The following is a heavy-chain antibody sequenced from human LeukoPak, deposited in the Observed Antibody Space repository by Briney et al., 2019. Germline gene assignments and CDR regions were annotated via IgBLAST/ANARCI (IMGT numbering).Heavy chain of an antibody. Sequence: SETLSLTCTVSGGSISSSSYYWGWIRQPPGKGLEWIGSIYYSGSTYYDPSLKSRVTISVDTSKNQFSLKLSSVTAADTAVYYCARSSPMVRDLIDYWGQGTLVTVSS. CDR3: ARSSPMVRDLIDY. D-gene: IGHD3-10*01. V-gene: IGHV4-39*01. CDR1: GGSISSSSYY. CDR2: IYYSGST. J-gene: IGHJ4*02.